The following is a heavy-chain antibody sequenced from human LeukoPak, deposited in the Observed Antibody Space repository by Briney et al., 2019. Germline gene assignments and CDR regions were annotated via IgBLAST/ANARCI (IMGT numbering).Heavy chain of an antibody. CDR2: INSDGSST. CDR3: ARASLYYYYYYMDV. J-gene: IGHJ6*03. V-gene: IGHV3-74*01. CDR1: GFTFSSYW. Sequence: GGSLRLSCAASGFTFSSYWMHWVRQAPGKGLVWVSRINSDGSSTSYADSVKGRFTISSDNAKNTLYLQMNSLRAEDTAVYYCARASLYYYYYYMDVWGKGTTVTVSS.